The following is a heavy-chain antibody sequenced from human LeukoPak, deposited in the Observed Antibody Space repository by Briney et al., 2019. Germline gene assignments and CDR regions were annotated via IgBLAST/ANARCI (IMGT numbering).Heavy chain of an antibody. CDR2: IYYSGST. CDR1: GGSISSYY. J-gene: IGHJ4*02. Sequence: SETLSLTCTVSGGSISSYYWSWIRQPPGKGLEWIGYIYYSGSTNYNPSLKSRVTISVDTSKNQFSLKLSPVTAADTAVYYCARESAYYSSPDYWGQGTLVTVSS. CDR3: ARESAYYSSPDY. V-gene: IGHV4-59*01. D-gene: IGHD6-13*01.